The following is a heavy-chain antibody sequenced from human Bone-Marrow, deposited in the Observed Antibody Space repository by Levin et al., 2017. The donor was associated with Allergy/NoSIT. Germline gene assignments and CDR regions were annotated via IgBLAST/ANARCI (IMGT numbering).Heavy chain of an antibody. CDR1: GYTLTELY. V-gene: IGHV1-24*01. J-gene: IGHJ3*02. CDR2: FDPDDGDT. CDR3: ATERTVSDAFDI. Sequence: ASVKVSCKVSGYTLTELYMLWVRQATGKGLEWMGSFDPDDGDTIYAQKFQGRFTMTEDTSTDTAYMELSSLRSEDTAIYYCATERTVSDAFDIWGQGTMVTVSS. D-gene: IGHD1-1*01.